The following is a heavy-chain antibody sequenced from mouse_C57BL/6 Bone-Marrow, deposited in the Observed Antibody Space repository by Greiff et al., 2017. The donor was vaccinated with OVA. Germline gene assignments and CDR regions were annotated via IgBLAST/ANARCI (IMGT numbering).Heavy chain of an antibody. V-gene: IGHV1-54*01. CDR2: SNPGSGGT. D-gene: IGHD1-1*02. CDR1: GYAFTNYL. CDR3: ARNTMAYYFDY. Sequence: QVQLKESGAELVRPGTSVKVSCKASGYAFTNYLIEWVKQRPGQGLEWIGVSNPGSGGTNYNEKFKGKATLTADKSSSTAYMQLSSLTSEDSAVYFCARNTMAYYFDYWGQGTTLTVSS. J-gene: IGHJ2*01.